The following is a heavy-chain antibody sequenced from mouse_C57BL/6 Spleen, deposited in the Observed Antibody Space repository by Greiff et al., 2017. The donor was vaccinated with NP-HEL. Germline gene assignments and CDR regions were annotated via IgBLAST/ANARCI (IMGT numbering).Heavy chain of an antibody. V-gene: IGHV5-9*01. D-gene: IGHD1-1*01. CDR3: ARNYYGSSYEYFDY. CDR1: GFTFSSYT. CDR2: ISGGGGNT. J-gene: IGHJ2*01. Sequence: DVQLVESGGGLVKPGGSLKLSCAASGFTFSSYTMSWVRQTPEKRLEWVATISGGGGNTYYPDSVKGRFTISRDNAKNTLYLQMSSLRSEDTALYYCARNYYGSSYEYFDYWGQGTTLTVSS.